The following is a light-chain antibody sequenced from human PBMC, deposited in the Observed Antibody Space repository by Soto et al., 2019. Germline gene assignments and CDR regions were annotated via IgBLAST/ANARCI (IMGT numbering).Light chain of an antibody. V-gene: IGKV3-15*01. CDR1: QSVSSD. CDR2: DAS. J-gene: IGKJ1*01. CDR3: HQYNNWPPWT. Sequence: EVVLTQSPATLSVSPGERATFSCRASQSVSSDLAWYQQKPGQAPRLLIYDASTRATGIPARFSGSGSGTEFTLTISSLQSEDSAVYYCHQYNNWPPWTFGQGTKVEIK.